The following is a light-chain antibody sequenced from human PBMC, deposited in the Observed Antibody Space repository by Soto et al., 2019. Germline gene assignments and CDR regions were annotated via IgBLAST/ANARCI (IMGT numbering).Light chain of an antibody. CDR1: QSISSW. Sequence: DIQMTQSPSTLSASVGDRVTITCRASQSISSWLAWYQQKPGKAPKLLIYKASSLGSGVPSRFSGSGSGTDFTLTNSSLQPDEFATYYCQQYNSYSLTFGQGTKVEIK. CDR2: KAS. CDR3: QQYNSYSLT. V-gene: IGKV1-5*03. J-gene: IGKJ1*01.